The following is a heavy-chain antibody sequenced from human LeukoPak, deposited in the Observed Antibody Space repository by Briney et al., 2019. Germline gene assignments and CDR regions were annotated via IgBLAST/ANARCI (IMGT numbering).Heavy chain of an antibody. CDR3: AKGYGMGDY. V-gene: IGHV3-23*01. CDR2: ISGSGGRT. D-gene: IGHD4-17*01. J-gene: IGHJ4*02. CDR1: EFTFSSYG. Sequence: PGGSLRLSCVASEFTFSSYGMSWVRQAPGKGLEWVSGISGSGGRTQYADSVKGRFTISRDNAKNTQYLQMNSLRADDTAVYYCAKGYGMGDYWGQGTLVTVSS.